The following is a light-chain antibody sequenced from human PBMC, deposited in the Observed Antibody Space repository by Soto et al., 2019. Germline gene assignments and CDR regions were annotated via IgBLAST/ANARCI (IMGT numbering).Light chain of an antibody. CDR1: HSINTSF. V-gene: IGKV3-20*01. J-gene: IGKJ3*01. Sequence: EIVLTQSPGTLSLSPGDRATLSCRASHSINTSFLAWFQQKPGQAPRLLNYAPSTRATGIPDRFSGSASETDFSLTINRLEPEDSAVYYCQQYASAAFSLGPGTKVDIK. CDR3: QQYASAAFS. CDR2: APS.